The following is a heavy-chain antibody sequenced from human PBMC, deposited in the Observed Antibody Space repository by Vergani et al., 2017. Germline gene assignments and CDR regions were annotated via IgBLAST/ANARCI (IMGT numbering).Heavy chain of an antibody. D-gene: IGHD2-15*01. CDR2: MDYSGST. CDR1: GDSVISTDYH. V-gene: IGHV4-39*01. Sequence: QVQLQESGPGLVKPSETLSLTCTVSGDSVISTDYHWGWIRQPPGKGLEWIGSMDYSGSTPYNPSLESRISISFETPKNQFSLRLTSVTAADTAVYYCASKRGACRAAYCHSYDFWGPGTLVRVSS. CDR3: ASKRGACRAAYCHSYDF. J-gene: IGHJ4*02.